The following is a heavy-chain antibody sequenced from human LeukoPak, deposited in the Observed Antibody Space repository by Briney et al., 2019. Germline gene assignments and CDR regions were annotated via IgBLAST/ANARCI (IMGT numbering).Heavy chain of an antibody. V-gene: IGHV4-59*01. CDR1: GGSISRYY. J-gene: IGHJ3*02. D-gene: IGHD5-18*01. CDR2: IYYSGST. Sequence: PSESLSLTCTVSGGSISRYYWNWIRQPPGKGLEWIGYIYYSGSTNYNPSLKSRVAISVDTSKNQFSLKLTSVTAADTAVYYCAGHGYGYVSAFDIWGQGTMVTVSS. CDR3: AGHGYGYVSAFDI.